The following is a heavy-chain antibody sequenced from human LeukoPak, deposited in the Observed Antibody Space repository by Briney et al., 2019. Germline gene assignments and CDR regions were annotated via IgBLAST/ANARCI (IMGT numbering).Heavy chain of an antibody. D-gene: IGHD3-10*01. V-gene: IGHV3-7*03. CDR2: IKLDVSET. CDR1: GFTFSSYW. J-gene: IGHJ3*02. CDR3: ARPPGRTGAFDI. Sequence: GGSLRLSCAASGFTFSSYWMTWVRQAPGKGLEWVANIKLDVSETYYVDSVRGRFTISRDNTKNSLYLQMNSLRVEDTAVYYCARPPGRTGAFDIWGQGTMVTVSS.